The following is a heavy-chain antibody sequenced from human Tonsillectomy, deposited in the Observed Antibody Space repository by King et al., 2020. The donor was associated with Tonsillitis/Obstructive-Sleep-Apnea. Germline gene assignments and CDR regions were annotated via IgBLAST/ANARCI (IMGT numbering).Heavy chain of an antibody. V-gene: IGHV1-2*04. J-gene: IGHJ4*02. D-gene: IGHD3-3*01. CDR1: GYTFTGYY. CDR2: INPNSGGT. CDR3: ARGRAYDFWSGYYTAYFDY. Sequence: QVQLVQSGAAVKKPGASVKVSCKASGYTFTGYYMHWVRQAPGQGLEWMGWINPNSGGTNYAQKFQGWVTMTRDTSISTAYMELSRLRSDDTAVYYCARGRAYDFWSGYYTAYFDYWGQGTLVTVSS.